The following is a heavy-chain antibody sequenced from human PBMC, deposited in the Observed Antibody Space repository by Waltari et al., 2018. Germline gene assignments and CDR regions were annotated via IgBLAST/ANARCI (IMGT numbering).Heavy chain of an antibody. V-gene: IGHV3-23*01. CDR3: AKVGGVQLWFFDY. Sequence: EVQLLESGGGLVQPGGSLRLSCAASGFTFSSYAMSWVRQAPGKGLEWVSASSGSGGSTYYADAVKGRFTISRDNSKNTLYLQMNSLRAEDTAVYYCAKVGGVQLWFFDYWGQGTLVTVSS. CDR2: SSGSGGST. J-gene: IGHJ4*02. D-gene: IGHD5-18*01. CDR1: GFTFSSYA.